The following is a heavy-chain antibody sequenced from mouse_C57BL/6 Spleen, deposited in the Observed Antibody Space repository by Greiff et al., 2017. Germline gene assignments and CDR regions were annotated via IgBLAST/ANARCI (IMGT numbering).Heavy chain of an antibody. D-gene: IGHD1-1*01. CDR2: IWTGGGT. CDR1: GFSLTSYA. V-gene: IGHV2-9-1*01. J-gene: IGHJ4*01. CDR3: ARLLLRYYYAMDY. Sequence: VHLVESGPGLVAPSQSLSITCTVSGFSLTSYAISWVRQPPGKGLEWLGVIWTGGGTNYNSALKSRLSISKDNSKSQVFLKMNSLQTDDTARYYCARLLLRYYYAMDYWGQGTSVTVSS.